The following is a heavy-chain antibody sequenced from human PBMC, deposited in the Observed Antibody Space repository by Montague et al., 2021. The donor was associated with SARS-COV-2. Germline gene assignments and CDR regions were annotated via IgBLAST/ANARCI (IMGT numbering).Heavy chain of an antibody. CDR3: ARGPHYCSGGECF. J-gene: IGHJ4*02. D-gene: IGHD2-15*01. Sequence: GNIKHYXDTVKGRFAISTDNSKNTLYLQMNGLRPDDTAVYYCARGPHYCSGGECFWGLGGLVTVSS. V-gene: IGHV3-30*09. CDR2: GNIK.